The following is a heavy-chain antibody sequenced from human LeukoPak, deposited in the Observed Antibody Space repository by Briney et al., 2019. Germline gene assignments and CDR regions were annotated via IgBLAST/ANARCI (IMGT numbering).Heavy chain of an antibody. CDR2: ISAYNGNT. D-gene: IGHD4-23*01. Sequence: VASVKVSCKASGYTFTNYGFSWVRQAPGQGLEWMGWISAYNGNTNFAQKLQGRLTMTTDTSTSTAYMELRSLRSDDTAVYYCARVEGYGGSSTRQQFDYWGQGTLVTVSS. CDR3: ARVEGYGGSSTRQQFDY. V-gene: IGHV1-18*01. CDR1: GYTFTNYG. J-gene: IGHJ4*02.